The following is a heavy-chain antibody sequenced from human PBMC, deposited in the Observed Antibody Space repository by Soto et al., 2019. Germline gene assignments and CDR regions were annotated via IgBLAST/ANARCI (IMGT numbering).Heavy chain of an antibody. Sequence: QGQLVQSGGEVKKPGASVKVSWKASGYTFTRYGISWVRQAPGQGLEWMGWISGYNGDTKYAQKFQGRVTMTVDTSTTTAYMELRSLTSDDRAVYYCAKNGQPPYYYYGMDVWGQGTTVTVSS. CDR1: GYTFTRYG. J-gene: IGHJ6*02. D-gene: IGHD2-8*01. V-gene: IGHV1-18*01. CDR3: AKNGQPPYYYYGMDV. CDR2: ISGYNGDT.